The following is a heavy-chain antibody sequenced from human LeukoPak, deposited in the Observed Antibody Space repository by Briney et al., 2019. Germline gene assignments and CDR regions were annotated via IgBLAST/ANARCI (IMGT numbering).Heavy chain of an antibody. J-gene: IGHJ4*02. CDR2: IYSGGST. V-gene: IGHV3-66*01. D-gene: IGHD2-15*01. CDR3: ASAQSEIVVVVAALRYPKFYFDY. Sequence: GGFLRLSCAASGFTVSSNYMSWVRQAPGKGLEWVSVIYSGGSTYYADSVKGRFTISRDNSKNTLYLQMNSLRAEDTAVYYCASAQSEIVVVVAALRYPKFYFDYWGQGTLVTVSS. CDR1: GFTVSSNY.